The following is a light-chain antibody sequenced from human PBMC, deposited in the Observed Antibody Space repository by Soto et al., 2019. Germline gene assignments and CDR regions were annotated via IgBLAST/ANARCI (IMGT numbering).Light chain of an antibody. J-gene: IGKJ4*01. CDR2: DAS. CDR1: QGITGW. CDR3: QQSYSAPQVT. V-gene: IGKV1-5*01. Sequence: IQLTHSPCTLSASVVDRVTITFRASQGITGWLAWYQQKPGKAPKLLIFDASTLESGVPPRFTGSGSGTESTLSISSLQPEDFATYYCQQSYSAPQVTFGGGTKVDIK.